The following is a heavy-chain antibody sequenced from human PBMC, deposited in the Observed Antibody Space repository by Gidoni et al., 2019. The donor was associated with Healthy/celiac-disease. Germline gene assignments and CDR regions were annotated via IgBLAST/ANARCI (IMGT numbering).Heavy chain of an antibody. D-gene: IGHD3-3*01. CDR1: GGSISSSSYY. J-gene: IGHJ4*02. CDR3: ASPSLTSYDFWSGYYPFDY. V-gene: IGHV4-39*01. CDR2: IYYSGSP. Sequence: QLQLQESVPGLVKPSETLSLTCTASGGSISSSSYYWGWIRQPPGKGLEWIGSIYYSGSPYYHPSLKSRVTISVDTSKNQFSLKLSSVTAADTAVYYCASPSLTSYDFWSGYYPFDYWGQVTLVTVSS.